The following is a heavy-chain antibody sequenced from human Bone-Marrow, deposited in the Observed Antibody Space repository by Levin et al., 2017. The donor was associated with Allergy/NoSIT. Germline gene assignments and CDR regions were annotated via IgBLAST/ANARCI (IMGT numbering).Heavy chain of an antibody. V-gene: IGHV3-53*01. D-gene: IGHD6-19*01. CDR2: IYSGGTT. CDR1: GLRLTANY. CDR3: ASDRYRSGWEGGN. Sequence: GESLKISCVTSGLRLTANYMSWVRQAPGEGLEWVAVIYSGGTTFYADSVKGRFTISRDTSKNTVYLHMNSLRAEDTAVYYCASDRYRSGWEGGNWGQGTLVTVSS. J-gene: IGHJ4*02.